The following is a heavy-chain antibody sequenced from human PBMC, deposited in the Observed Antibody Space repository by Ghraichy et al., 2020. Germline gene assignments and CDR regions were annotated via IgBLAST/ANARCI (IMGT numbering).Heavy chain of an antibody. CDR3: ARAVGYSSGMDV. V-gene: IGHV4-59*01. CDR1: GGSISSYY. J-gene: IGHJ6*02. Sequence: SETLSLTCTVSGGSISSYYWSWIRQPPGKGLEWIGYIYYSGSTNYNPSLRSRVTISGDTSKNQISLKLSSVTAADTAVYYCARAVGYSSGMDVWGQGTTVTVSS. D-gene: IGHD6-19*01. CDR2: IYYSGST.